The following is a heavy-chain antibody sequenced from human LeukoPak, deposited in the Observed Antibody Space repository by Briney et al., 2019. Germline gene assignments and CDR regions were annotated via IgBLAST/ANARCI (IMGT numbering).Heavy chain of an antibody. CDR1: GVSISSYY. CDR3: ARLAAISGSDYPDD. J-gene: IGHJ4*02. D-gene: IGHD1-26*01. CDR2: IFYSGNT. Sequence: PSETLSLTCTVSGVSISSYYWSWIRQPPGKGLEWIGYIFYSGNTIYNPSLRSRVTISADTSKNHFSLRLRSVTAADTAVYYCARLAAISGSDYPDDWGQGTLVSVSS. V-gene: IGHV4-59*08.